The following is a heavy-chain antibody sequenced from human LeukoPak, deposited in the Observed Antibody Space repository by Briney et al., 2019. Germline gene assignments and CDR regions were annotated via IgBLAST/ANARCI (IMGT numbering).Heavy chain of an antibody. V-gene: IGHV3-48*01. Sequence: PGGSLRLSCVASGFTFSRNSMNWVRQAPGKGLEWVSYISSSSSAIYYGDAVKGRFTISRDNAKNSLYLQMNSLRAEDTAVYYCVREAYGYHYMDVWGKGTTVTVSS. D-gene: IGHD4-17*01. CDR2: ISSSSSAI. CDR1: GFTFSRNS. J-gene: IGHJ6*03. CDR3: VREAYGYHYMDV.